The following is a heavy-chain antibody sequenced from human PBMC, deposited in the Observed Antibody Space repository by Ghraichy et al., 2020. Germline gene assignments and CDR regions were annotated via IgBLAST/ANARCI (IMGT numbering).Heavy chain of an antibody. CDR2: IYYSGST. J-gene: IGHJ6*02. V-gene: IGHV4-30-4*07. Sequence: LSFTCAVSGGSINSGGYSWSWIRQPPGKGLEWLGYIYYSGSTYLNPSLKSRVTISVDTSKSQFSLKLSSVTAADTAVYYCARVMVRGITISLYHAMDVWGQGTTVTVSS. CDR1: GGSINSGGYS. CDR3: ARVMVRGITISLYHAMDV. D-gene: IGHD3-10*01.